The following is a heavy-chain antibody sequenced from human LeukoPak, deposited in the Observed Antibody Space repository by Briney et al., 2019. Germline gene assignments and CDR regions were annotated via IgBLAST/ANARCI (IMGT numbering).Heavy chain of an antibody. J-gene: IGHJ4*02. CDR3: ARPLGRYGSGMFFAY. CDR1: GGSFSGYY. CDR2: INHSGST. Sequence: SETLSLTCAVYGGSFSGYYWSWIRQPPGKGLEWIGEINHSGSTNYYPSLKSRVTISVDTSTNQFSLKLSSVTAADTAVYYCARPLGRYGSGMFFAYWGQGTLVTVSS. D-gene: IGHD3-10*01. V-gene: IGHV4-34*01.